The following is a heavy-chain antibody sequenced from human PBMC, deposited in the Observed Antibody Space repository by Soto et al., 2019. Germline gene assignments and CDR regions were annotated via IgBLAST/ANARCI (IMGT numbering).Heavy chain of an antibody. Sequence: TSVQVSCKASGYPFTSYGISWVRQAPGQGLEWMGWISAYNGNTNYAQKLQGRVTMTTDTSTSTAYMELRSLRSDDTAVYYCARDPGLEGYYYYGVVGWCQGNTVTV. CDR2: ISAYNGNT. J-gene: IGHJ6*02. D-gene: IGHD3-3*01. CDR3: ARDPGLEGYYYYGVVG. V-gene: IGHV1-18*04. CDR1: GYPFTSYG.